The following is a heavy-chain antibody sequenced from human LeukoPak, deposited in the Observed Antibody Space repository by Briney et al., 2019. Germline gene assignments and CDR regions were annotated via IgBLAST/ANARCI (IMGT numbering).Heavy chain of an antibody. CDR2: ISAYNGHT. J-gene: IGHJ4*02. CDR3: ARDQVVGATAGTFDN. Sequence: ASVKVSCKASGYTFTSFGFSWVRQAPGQRLEWMGWISAYNGHTNYAQNLQGRVTLTTDTSTSTVYIELTSLRSGDTAVYYCARDQVVGATAGTFDNWGQGTLVTVSS. CDR1: GYTFTSFG. V-gene: IGHV1-18*01. D-gene: IGHD1-26*01.